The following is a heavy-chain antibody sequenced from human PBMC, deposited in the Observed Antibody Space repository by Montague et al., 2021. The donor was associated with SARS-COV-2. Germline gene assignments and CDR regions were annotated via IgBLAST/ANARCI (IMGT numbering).Heavy chain of an antibody. CDR2: INHSGST. J-gene: IGHJ6*02. V-gene: IGHV4-34*01. CDR3: TREGYQVLWSDYYYYGMDV. Sequence: SETLSLTCAVYGGSFSGYYWSWIRQPPGKGLEWIGEINHSGSTNYNPSLKSQVTVSVDTSKNQFSLKLSSATAADTAVYYCTREGYQVLWSDYYYYGMDVWGQGTTVTVSS. CDR1: GGSFSGYY. D-gene: IGHD2-2*01.